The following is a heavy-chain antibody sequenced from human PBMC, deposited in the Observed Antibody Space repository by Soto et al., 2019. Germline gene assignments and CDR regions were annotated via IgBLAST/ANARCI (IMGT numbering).Heavy chain of an antibody. CDR1: GGSFSGYY. CDR2: INHSGST. CDR3: ARVISGRGYCSGGSCYGYYYGMDV. V-gene: IGHV4-34*01. J-gene: IGHJ6*02. Sequence: SETLSLTCAVYGGSFSGYYWSWIRQPPGKGLEWIGAINHSGSTNYNPSLKSRVTISVDTSKNQFSLKLSSVTAADTAVYYCARVISGRGYCSGGSCYGYYYGMDVWGQGTTVTVSS. D-gene: IGHD2-15*01.